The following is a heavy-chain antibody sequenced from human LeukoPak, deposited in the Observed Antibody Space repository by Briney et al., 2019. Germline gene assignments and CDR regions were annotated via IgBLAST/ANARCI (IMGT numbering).Heavy chain of an antibody. CDR3: ARQPNDFWSGYYWGCWFDP. Sequence: SETLSLTCTVSGGSISSSSYYWGWIRQPPGKGLEWIGSIYYSGSTYYNPSLKSRVTISVDTSKNQFSLKLSSVTAADTAVNYCARQPNDFWSGYYWGCWFDPWGQGTLVTVSS. D-gene: IGHD3-3*01. V-gene: IGHV4-39*01. J-gene: IGHJ5*02. CDR1: GGSISSSSYY. CDR2: IYYSGST.